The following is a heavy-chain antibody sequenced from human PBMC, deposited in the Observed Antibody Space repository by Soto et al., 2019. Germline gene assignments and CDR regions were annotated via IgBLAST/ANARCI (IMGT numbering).Heavy chain of an antibody. V-gene: IGHV1-18*01. J-gene: IGHJ3*02. D-gene: IGHD2-15*01. CDR3: ARVEGVVVDDAFDI. CDR1: GYTFTSYG. Sequence: ASVKVSCKASGYTFTSYGISWVRQAPGQGLEWMEWISAYNGNTNYAQKLQGRVTMTTDTSTSTAYMELRSLRSDDTAVYYCARVEGVVVDDAFDIWGQGTMVTVSS. CDR2: ISAYNGNT.